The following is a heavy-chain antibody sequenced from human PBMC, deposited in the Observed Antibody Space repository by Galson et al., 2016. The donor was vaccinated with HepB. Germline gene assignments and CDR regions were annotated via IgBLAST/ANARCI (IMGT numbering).Heavy chain of an antibody. V-gene: IGHV3-30*04. CDR3: ARRRCTGGSCYSDY. CDR1: GFTFSAYG. Sequence: SLRLSCAASGFTFSAYGMHWVRQASGKGLESVAVISNDGKNKNYADSLRGRFTISRDNPKNTLSLQMNSLRTEDTAVYYCARRRCTGGSCYSDYWGQGTLVTVSS. D-gene: IGHD2-8*02. J-gene: IGHJ4*02. CDR2: ISNDGKNK.